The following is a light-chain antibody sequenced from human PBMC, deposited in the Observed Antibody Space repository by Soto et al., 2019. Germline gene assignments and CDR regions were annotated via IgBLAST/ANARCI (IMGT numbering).Light chain of an antibody. J-gene: IGLJ2*01. CDR3: SSYTSSSTPVV. CDR1: SSDVGGYNY. Sequence: QSALTQPASVSGSPGQSITISCTGTSSDVGGYNYVSWYQQHPGKAPKPMIYDVSNRPSGVSNRFSGSKSGNTASLTISGLQAEDEADYYRSSYTSSSTPVVFGGGTKLTVL. V-gene: IGLV2-14*01. CDR2: DVS.